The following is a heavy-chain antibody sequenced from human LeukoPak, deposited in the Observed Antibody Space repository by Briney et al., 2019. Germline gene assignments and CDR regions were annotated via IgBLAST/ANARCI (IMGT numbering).Heavy chain of an antibody. CDR3: ARVSTVRGTHTWPDY. CDR2: IYYSGST. D-gene: IGHD3-10*01. Sequence: SETLSLACTVSGGSISSSSYYWGWIRQPPGKGLEWIGSIYYSGSTYYNPSLKSRVTISVDTSKNQFSLKLSSVTAADTAVYYCARVSTVRGTHTWPDYWGQGTLVTVSS. J-gene: IGHJ4*02. V-gene: IGHV4-39*07. CDR1: GGSISSSSYY.